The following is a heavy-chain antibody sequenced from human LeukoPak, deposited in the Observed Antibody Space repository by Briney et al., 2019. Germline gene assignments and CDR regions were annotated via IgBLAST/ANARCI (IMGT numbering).Heavy chain of an antibody. CDR2: IYYSGST. V-gene: IGHV4-59*01. CDR1: GGSISSYY. J-gene: IGHJ4*02. Sequence: SETLSLTCTVAGGSISSYYWSWIRQPPGKGLEWIGYIYYSGSTYYNPSLKSRVTISVDTSKNQFSLKLSSVTAADTAVYYCARWPYCSGASCSRDYWGQGTLVTVS. CDR3: ARWPYCSGASCSRDY. D-gene: IGHD2-15*01.